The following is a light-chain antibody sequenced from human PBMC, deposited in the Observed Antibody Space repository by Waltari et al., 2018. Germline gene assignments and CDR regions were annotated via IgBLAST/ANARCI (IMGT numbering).Light chain of an antibody. J-gene: IGKJ4*01. V-gene: IGKV1-39*01. CDR3: QQSYS. CDR1: KSISNY. Sequence: DIQMTQSPSSLSASVGDRVTITCRASKSISNYLNWYQQKPGKAPKLLIYAASSLQSGVPSRFSGSGSGTDFTLTISSLQPEDFATYYCQQSYSFGGGTKVEIK. CDR2: AAS.